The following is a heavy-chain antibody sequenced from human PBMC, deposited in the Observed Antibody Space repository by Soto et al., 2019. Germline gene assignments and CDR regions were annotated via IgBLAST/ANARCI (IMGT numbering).Heavy chain of an antibody. Sequence: ASVKVSCKASGYTFTSYAMHWVRQAPGQRLEWMGWINAGSGNTKYSQKFQGRVTMTRDTSVSTAYMELSRLRSEDTAVYYCARASSGWYGYWGQGTLVTVSS. CDR2: INAGSGNT. D-gene: IGHD6-19*01. CDR3: ARASSGWYGY. V-gene: IGHV1-3*01. CDR1: GYTFTSYA. J-gene: IGHJ4*02.